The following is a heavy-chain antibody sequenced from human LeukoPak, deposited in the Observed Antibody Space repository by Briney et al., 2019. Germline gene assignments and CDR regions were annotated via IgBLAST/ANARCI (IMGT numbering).Heavy chain of an antibody. CDR1: GFTVSDYY. Sequence: GGSLRLSCAASGFTVSDYYMSWIRQAPGKGLEWVSYISNSGSTIYYADSVKGRFTISRDNAKNSLYLQMNSLRAEDTAVYYCARDMSSTRLHYYYGMDVWGQGTTVTVSS. CDR2: ISNSGSTI. D-gene: IGHD2-2*01. V-gene: IGHV3-11*01. CDR3: ARDMSSTRLHYYYGMDV. J-gene: IGHJ6*02.